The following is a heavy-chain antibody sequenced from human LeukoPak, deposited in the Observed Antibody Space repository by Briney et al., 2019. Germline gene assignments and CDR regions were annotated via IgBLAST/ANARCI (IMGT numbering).Heavy chain of an antibody. CDR3: AKHRTTVTPLPRIDY. CDR2: ISGSGGST. CDR1: GFAFSSYA. J-gene: IGHJ4*02. D-gene: IGHD4-17*01. V-gene: IGHV3-23*01. Sequence: GGSLLLSCAASGFAFSSYAMSWVRRAPGKGLEWVSAISGSGGSTYYADSVKGRFTISRDNSKNTLYLQMNSLRAEDTAVYYCAKHRTTVTPLPRIDYWGQGTLVTVSS.